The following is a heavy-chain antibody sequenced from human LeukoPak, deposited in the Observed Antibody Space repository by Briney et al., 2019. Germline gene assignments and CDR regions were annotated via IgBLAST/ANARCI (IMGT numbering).Heavy chain of an antibody. Sequence: GGSLRLSCAASGFTFSSYGMHWVRQAPGKGLEWVAVISYDGSNKYYADSVKGRFTISRDNSKNTLYLQMNSLRAEDTAVYYCAKDLGYCSGGSCQYYYYGMDVWGQGTTVTVSS. D-gene: IGHD2-15*01. CDR3: AKDLGYCSGGSCQYYYYGMDV. J-gene: IGHJ6*02. V-gene: IGHV3-30*18. CDR1: GFTFSSYG. CDR2: ISYDGSNK.